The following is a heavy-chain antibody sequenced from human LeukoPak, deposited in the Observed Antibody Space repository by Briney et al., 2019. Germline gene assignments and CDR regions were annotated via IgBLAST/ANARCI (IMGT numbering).Heavy chain of an antibody. Sequence: VKVSCKASGYTFTGYYMHWVRQAPGQGLECMGWINPNSGGTNYAQKFQGRVTMTRDTSISTAYMELSRLRSDDTAVYYCARGWGLIWSGLTDPYYLDYWGQGTLVTVSS. J-gene: IGHJ4*02. CDR3: ARGWGLIWSGLTDPYYLDY. D-gene: IGHD3-3*01. V-gene: IGHV1-2*02. CDR1: GYTFTGYY. CDR2: INPNSGGT.